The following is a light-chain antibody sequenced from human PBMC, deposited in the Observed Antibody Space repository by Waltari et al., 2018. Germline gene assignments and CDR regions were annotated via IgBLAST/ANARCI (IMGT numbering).Light chain of an antibody. CDR1: SPTLGHND. CDR3: ATWDSRLSVVV. CDR2: DKN. Sequence: QSVLTQPPSVSAAPGQRVTISCSGGSPTLGHNDVSWYQQFPGPAPTLLITDKNKRPFGIPDRFSGSKSGTSATLGITGLQTGDEAEYYCATWDSRLSVVVFGGGTKVTVL. J-gene: IGLJ3*02. V-gene: IGLV1-51*01.